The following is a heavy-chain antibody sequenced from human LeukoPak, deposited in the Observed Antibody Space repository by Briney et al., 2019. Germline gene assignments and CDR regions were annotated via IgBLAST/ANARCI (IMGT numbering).Heavy chain of an antibody. Sequence: SETLSLTFTVSGGSISSYYWSWIRQPPGKGLEWIGYIYYSGSTNYNPSLKSRVTISVDTSKNQFSLKLSSVTAADTAVYYCARVGTYGSGSYLSWLDYWGQGTLVTVSS. D-gene: IGHD3-10*01. CDR2: IYYSGST. CDR1: GGSISSYY. CDR3: ARVGTYGSGSYLSWLDY. J-gene: IGHJ4*02. V-gene: IGHV4-59*01.